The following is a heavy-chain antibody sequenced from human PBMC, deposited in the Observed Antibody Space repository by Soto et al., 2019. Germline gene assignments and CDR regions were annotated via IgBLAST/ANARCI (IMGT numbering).Heavy chain of an antibody. J-gene: IGHJ6*02. CDR2: IYYSGST. D-gene: IGHD3-10*01. CDR3: ARGSVRGVIYYGMDV. CDR1: GGSISSGDYY. V-gene: IGHV4-30-4*01. Sequence: PSETLSLTCTVSGGSISSGDYYWSWIRQPPGKGLEWIGYIYYSGSTYYNPSLKSRVTISVDTSKNQFSLKLSSVTAADTAVYYCARGSVRGVIYYGMDVWGQGTTVTVSS.